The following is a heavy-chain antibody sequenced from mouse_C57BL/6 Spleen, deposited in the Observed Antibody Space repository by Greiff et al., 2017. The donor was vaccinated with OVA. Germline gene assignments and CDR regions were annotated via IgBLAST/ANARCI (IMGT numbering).Heavy chain of an antibody. J-gene: IGHJ2*01. Sequence: EVKLVESEGGLVQPGSSMKLSCTASGFTFSDYYMAWVRQVPEKGLEWVANINYDGSSTYYLDSLKSRFIISRDNAKNILYLQMSSLKSEDTATYYCARAPRMDYFDYWGQGTTLTVSS. CDR2: INYDGSST. V-gene: IGHV5-16*01. CDR3: ARAPRMDYFDY. CDR1: GFTFSDYY. D-gene: IGHD2-3*01.